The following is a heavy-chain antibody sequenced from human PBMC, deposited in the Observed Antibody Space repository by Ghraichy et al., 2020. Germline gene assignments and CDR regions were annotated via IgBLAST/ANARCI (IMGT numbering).Heavy chain of an antibody. V-gene: IGHV4-39*01. CDR2: IYYSGST. J-gene: IGHJ4*02. Sequence: SETLSLTCTVSGGSISSSSYYWGWIRQPPGKGLEWIGSIYYSGSTYYNPSLKSRVTISVDTSKNQFSLILSSVTAADTAVYHCARSKSSSWHSVVYWGQGTLVTVSS. CDR1: GGSISSSSYY. D-gene: IGHD6-13*01. CDR3: ARSKSSSWHSVVY.